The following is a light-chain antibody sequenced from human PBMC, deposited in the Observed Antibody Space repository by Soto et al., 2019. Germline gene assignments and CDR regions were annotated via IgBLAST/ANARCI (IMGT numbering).Light chain of an antibody. CDR1: QDISNY. Sequence: DIQMTQSPSSLSASVGDRVTITCQASQDISNYLNWYQQKSGKAPKVLISDASSLQSGVPSRFSGSGSGTYFTLTISSLHPEDHATYYCQQSYNTPLTFGGGTKVDIK. CDR3: QQSYNTPLT. V-gene: IGKV1-39*01. CDR2: DAS. J-gene: IGKJ4*01.